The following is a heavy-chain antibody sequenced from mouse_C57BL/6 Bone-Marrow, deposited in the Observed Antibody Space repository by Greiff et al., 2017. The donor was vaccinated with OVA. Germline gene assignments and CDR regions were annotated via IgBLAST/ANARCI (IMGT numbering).Heavy chain of an antibody. J-gene: IGHJ3*01. CDR3: ARPPYYYGSSYLFAY. D-gene: IGHD1-1*01. CDR1: GYTFTSYG. V-gene: IGHV1-81*01. Sequence: VKLVESGAELARPGASVKLSCKASGYTFTSYGISWVKQRTGQGLEWIGEIYPRSGNTYYNEKFKGKATLTADKSSSTAYMELRSLTSEDSAVYFCARPPYYYGSSYLFAYWGQGTLVTVSA. CDR2: IYPRSGNT.